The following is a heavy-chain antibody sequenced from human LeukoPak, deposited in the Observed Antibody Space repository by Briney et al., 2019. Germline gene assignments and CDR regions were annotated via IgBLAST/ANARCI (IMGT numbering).Heavy chain of an antibody. V-gene: IGHV3-69-1*02. D-gene: IGHD1-26*01. CDR2: IGVGGTT. J-gene: IGHJ4*02. CDR3: ARRAYSGNYLTFDY. Sequence: PGGSLRLSCAASGFTFSNYGMNWVRQAPGKGLEWVSGIGVGGTTYYADSVKGRFTISRDNARNSLYLQMNSLRAEDTAVYYCARRAYSGNYLTFDYWGQGTLVTVSS. CDR1: GFTFSNYG.